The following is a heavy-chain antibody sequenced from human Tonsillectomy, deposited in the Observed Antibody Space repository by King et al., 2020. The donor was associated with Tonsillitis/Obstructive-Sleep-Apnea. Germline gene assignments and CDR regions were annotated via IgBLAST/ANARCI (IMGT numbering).Heavy chain of an antibody. V-gene: IGHV3-43*02. CDR2: SSGDGGST. D-gene: IGHD3-22*01. J-gene: IGHJ1*01. CDR3: AKDIGIVVANAEYFQH. CDR1: GFMFDDYA. Sequence: VQLVESGGGVVQPGGSLRLSCAASGFMFDDYAMHWVRQAPGKGLEWVSLSSGDGGSTYYTDSVKGRFTISRDNSKNSLYLQLNSLRPEDTALYYCAKDIGIVVANAEYFQHWGQGTLVTVSS.